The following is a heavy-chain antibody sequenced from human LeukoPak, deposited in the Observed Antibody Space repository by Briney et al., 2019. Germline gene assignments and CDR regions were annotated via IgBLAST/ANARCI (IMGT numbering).Heavy chain of an antibody. Sequence: GGSLRLSCAASGFIFNSYAITWVRQAPGKGPEWVSGISGSGSNTYYADSVKGRFTISRDNSKNTLYLQMNSLRAEDTAVYYCARSRFSGNYVFDYWGQGTLVIVSS. CDR2: ISGSGSNT. V-gene: IGHV3-23*01. CDR1: GFIFNSYA. D-gene: IGHD4-23*01. CDR3: ARSRFSGNYVFDY. J-gene: IGHJ4*02.